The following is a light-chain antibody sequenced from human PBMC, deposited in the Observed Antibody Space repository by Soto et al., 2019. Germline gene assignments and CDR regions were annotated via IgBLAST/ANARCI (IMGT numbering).Light chain of an antibody. V-gene: IGLV4-69*01. Sequence: QLVLTQSPSASASLGASVNLTCTLSSGHSTYAIAWHQQQPEKGPRYLMRLNSDGSHTKGDGIPDRFSGSSSGAERYLTVSSLQSEDEADYYCQAWASGSVVFGGGTKVTVL. CDR1: SGHSTYA. CDR3: QAWASGSVV. J-gene: IGLJ2*01. CDR2: LNSDGSH.